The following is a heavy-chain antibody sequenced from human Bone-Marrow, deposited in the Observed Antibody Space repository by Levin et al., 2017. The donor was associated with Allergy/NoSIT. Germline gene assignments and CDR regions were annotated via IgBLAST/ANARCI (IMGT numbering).Heavy chain of an antibody. CDR2: ISGDTGKE. D-gene: IGHD5-12*01. V-gene: IGHV1-18*01. Sequence: AASVKVSCKAAGYTFTSFGINWVRQSPGQGLEWLGGISGDTGKEDYAQKIQGRITVTTDTSTSTAYMELRSLTYEDTAVYYCVGLGGWSYSDFDYWGQGTLVTVSS. CDR1: GYTFTSFG. J-gene: IGHJ4*02. CDR3: VGLGGWSYSDFDY.